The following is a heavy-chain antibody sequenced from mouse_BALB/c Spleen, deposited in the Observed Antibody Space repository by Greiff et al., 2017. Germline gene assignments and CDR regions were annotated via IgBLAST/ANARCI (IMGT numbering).Heavy chain of an antibody. V-gene: IGHV1-7*01. CDR3: ARSTVVATNYYAMDY. CDR1: GYTFTSYW. D-gene: IGHD1-1*01. CDR2: INPSTGYT. J-gene: IGHJ4*01. Sequence: QVQLKQSGAELAKPGASVKMSCKASGYTFTSYWMHWVKQRPGQGLEWIGYINPSTGYTEYNQKFKDKATLTADKSSSTAYMQLSSLTSEDSAVYYCARSTVVATNYYAMDYWGQGTSVTVSS.